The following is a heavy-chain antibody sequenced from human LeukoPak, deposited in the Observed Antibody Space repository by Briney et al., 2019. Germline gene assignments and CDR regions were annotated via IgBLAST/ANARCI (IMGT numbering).Heavy chain of an antibody. D-gene: IGHD5-12*01. CDR1: GYTSTDYY. CDR2: IIPILGIA. Sequence: SVKVSCKASGYTSTDYYMHWVRQAPGQGLEWMGRIIPILGIANYAQKFQGRVTITADKSTSTAYMELSSLRSEDTAVYYCARRGWGGYSGYGGFDYWGQGTLVTVSS. V-gene: IGHV1-69*02. CDR3: ARRGWGGYSGYGGFDY. J-gene: IGHJ4*02.